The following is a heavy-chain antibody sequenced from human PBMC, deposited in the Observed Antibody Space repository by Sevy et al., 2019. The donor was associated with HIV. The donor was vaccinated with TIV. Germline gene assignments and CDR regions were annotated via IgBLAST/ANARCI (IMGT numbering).Heavy chain of an antibody. D-gene: IGHD2-8*01. CDR3: TTDARYCTNGVCYKRGGY. Sequence: GGSLRLSCAASGFTFSNAWMSWVRQAPGKGLEWVGRIKSKTDGGTIDYAAPVKGRFTISRDDSKNTLYLQMHSLKTEDTAVYYCTTDARYCTNGVCYKRGGYWGQGTLVTVSS. CDR1: GFTFSNAW. J-gene: IGHJ4*02. CDR2: IKSKTDGGTI. V-gene: IGHV3-15*01.